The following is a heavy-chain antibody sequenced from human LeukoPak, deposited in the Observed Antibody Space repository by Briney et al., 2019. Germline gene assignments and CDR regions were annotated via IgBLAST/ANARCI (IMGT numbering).Heavy chain of an antibody. Sequence: GGSLRLSCAASGFTFSSYSVNWVRQAPGKGLEWVSYISSSSSTIYYADSVKGRFTISRDNAKNSLYLQMNSLRAEDTAVYYCAREVELENFDYWGQGTLVTVSS. CDR3: AREVELENFDY. V-gene: IGHV3-48*01. CDR2: ISSSSSTI. D-gene: IGHD1-1*01. CDR1: GFTFSSYS. J-gene: IGHJ4*02.